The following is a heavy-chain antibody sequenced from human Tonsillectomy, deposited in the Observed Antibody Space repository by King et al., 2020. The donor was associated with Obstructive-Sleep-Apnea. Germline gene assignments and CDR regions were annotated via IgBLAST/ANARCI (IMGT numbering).Heavy chain of an antibody. Sequence: VQLVQSGGGLVQPGRSLRLSCTASGFTFGDYAMSWFRQAPGKGLEWVGFIRSKAYGGTTEYAASVKGRFTISRDDSKSIAYLQMNSLKTEDTAVYYCSRAYCGGDCPRYGICDYWGQGTLVTVSS. CDR3: SRAYCGGDCPRYGICDY. J-gene: IGHJ4*02. D-gene: IGHD2-21*02. CDR2: IRSKAYGGTT. V-gene: IGHV3-49*03. CDR1: GFTFGDYA.